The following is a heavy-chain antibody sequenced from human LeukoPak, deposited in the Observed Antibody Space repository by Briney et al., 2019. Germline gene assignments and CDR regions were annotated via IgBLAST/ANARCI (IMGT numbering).Heavy chain of an antibody. CDR1: GASLSRDTYF. D-gene: IGHD5-18*01. V-gene: IGHV4-39*01. Sequence: PSETLSLTCTVSGASLSRDTYFWGWLRQSPEKGLEWIGSIDSSGTTHYNSSLKSRVVISVDTSRNQVSLNLTSVTSADTAVYYCARHGYIQFWLYWGQGTQVIVSS. CDR3: ARHGYIQFWLY. J-gene: IGHJ4*02. CDR2: IDSSGTT.